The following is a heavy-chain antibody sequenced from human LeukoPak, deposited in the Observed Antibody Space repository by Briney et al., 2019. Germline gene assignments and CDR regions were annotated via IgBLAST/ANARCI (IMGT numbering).Heavy chain of an antibody. CDR2: INPHSGGA. Sequence: VSSVKVSCKASGYTFTAYYINWVRPAPGQGLEWMGWINPHSGGAVYAQGFQGRVTMTRDTSISTAYMELSRLRSDDTAVYYCARFEDYGGNRDVFDIWGQGTMVTVSS. D-gene: IGHD4-23*01. V-gene: IGHV1-2*02. CDR1: GYTFTAYY. J-gene: IGHJ3*02. CDR3: ARFEDYGGNRDVFDI.